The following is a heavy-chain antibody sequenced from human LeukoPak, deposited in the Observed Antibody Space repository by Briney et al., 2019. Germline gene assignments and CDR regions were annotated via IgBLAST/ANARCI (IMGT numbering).Heavy chain of an antibody. CDR1: GGSISSGGYY. J-gene: IGHJ4*02. Sequence: SETLSLTCTVSGGSISSGGYYWGWIRQPPGKGLEWIGYIYHSGSTYYNPSLKSRVTISIDRSKNQFSLKLSSVTAADTAVYYCASYRTGTTHWGQGTLVTVSS. CDR2: IYHSGST. CDR3: ASYRTGTTH. V-gene: IGHV4-30-2*01. D-gene: IGHD1-1*01.